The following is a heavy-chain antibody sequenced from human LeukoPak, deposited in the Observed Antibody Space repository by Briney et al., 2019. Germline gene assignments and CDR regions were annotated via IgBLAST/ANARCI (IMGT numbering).Heavy chain of an antibody. CDR2: IIPIFGTA. Sequence: ASVKVSCKASVGTYSSYAISWVRQAPGQGLEWMGGIIPIFGTANYAQKFQGRVTITTDESTSTAYMELSSLRSEDTAVYYCTASTMVVTSSFDYWGQGTLVTVSS. CDR3: TASTMVVTSSFDY. D-gene: IGHD4-23*01. CDR1: VGTYSSYA. V-gene: IGHV1-69*05. J-gene: IGHJ4*02.